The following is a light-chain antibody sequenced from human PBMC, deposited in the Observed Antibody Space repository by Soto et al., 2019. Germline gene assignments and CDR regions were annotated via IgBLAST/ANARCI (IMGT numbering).Light chain of an antibody. J-gene: IGLJ1*01. CDR1: SSDVGRYDY. V-gene: IGLV2-8*01. CDR3: SSYAGNSIYV. Sequence: QSVLTQPPSASGSPGQSVTISCTGSSSDVGRYDYVSWYQHHPGKAPKLMMFDVNKRPSGVPDRFSGSRSGNTASLTVSGLQAEDEADYFCSSYAGNSIYVFGPGTKVTVL. CDR2: DVN.